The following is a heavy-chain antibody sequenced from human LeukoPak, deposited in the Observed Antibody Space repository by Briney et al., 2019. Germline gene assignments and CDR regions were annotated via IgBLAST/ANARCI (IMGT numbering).Heavy chain of an antibody. CDR3: ARGGYNWDDAFDI. Sequence: PSETLSLTCTVSGGSISSSSYYWSWIRQPPGKGLEWIGYIYYSGSTNYNPSLKSRVTISVDTSKNQFSLKLSSVTAADTAVYYCARGGYNWDDAFDIWGQGTMVTVSS. CDR1: GGSISSSSYY. V-gene: IGHV4-61*01. D-gene: IGHD1-20*01. CDR2: IYYSGST. J-gene: IGHJ3*02.